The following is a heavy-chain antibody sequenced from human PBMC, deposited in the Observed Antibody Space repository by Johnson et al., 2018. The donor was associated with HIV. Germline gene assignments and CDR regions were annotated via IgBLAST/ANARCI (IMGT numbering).Heavy chain of an antibody. CDR3: ARDLRGAFDI. Sequence: VQLVEYGGGVVQPGRSLRLSCAASGFAFSGYALHWVRQAPGKGLEWVAVISYDGTKKYYADSVKGRFTISRDNSKNTLYLQMNSLRAEDTAVYYCARDLRGAFDIWGQGTMVAVSS. CDR1: GFAFSGYA. J-gene: IGHJ3*02. CDR2: ISYDGTKK. V-gene: IGHV3-30*04.